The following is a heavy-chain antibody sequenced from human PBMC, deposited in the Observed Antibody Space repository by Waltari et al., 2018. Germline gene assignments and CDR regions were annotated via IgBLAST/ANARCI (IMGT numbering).Heavy chain of an antibody. Sequence: QVQLQESGPGLVKPSETLSLTCTVSGGSISSYYWRWIRQPPGKGLEWIGYIYYSGSTNYNPSLKSRVTISVDTSKNQFSLKLSSVTAADTAVYYCARARGGVYSSSWSLDYWGQGTLVTVSS. CDR1: GGSISSYY. J-gene: IGHJ4*02. CDR2: IYYSGST. CDR3: ARARGGVYSSSWSLDY. V-gene: IGHV4-59*08. D-gene: IGHD6-13*01.